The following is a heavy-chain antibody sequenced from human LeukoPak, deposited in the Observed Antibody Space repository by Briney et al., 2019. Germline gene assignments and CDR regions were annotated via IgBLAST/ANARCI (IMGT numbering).Heavy chain of an antibody. V-gene: IGHV4-4*07. Sequence: SEALSLTCTVSGGSISSYYWSWIRQPAGKGLEWIGRIYTSGSTYYNPSLKSRVTISVDTSKNQFSLKLSSVTAADTAVYYCARERSKWDYGDPPAFDYWGQGTLVTVSS. CDR2: IYTSGST. CDR1: GGSISSYY. J-gene: IGHJ4*02. D-gene: IGHD4-17*01. CDR3: ARERSKWDYGDPPAFDY.